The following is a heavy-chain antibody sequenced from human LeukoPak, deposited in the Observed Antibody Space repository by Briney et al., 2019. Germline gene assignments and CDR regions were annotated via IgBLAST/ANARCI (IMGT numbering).Heavy chain of an antibody. V-gene: IGHV3-15*01. CDR3: YTNLGCTSASCYSTSY. Sequence: GGSLRLSCAASGFTFSNAWMSWVRQAPGKGLEWVGRIKSNTDGGTTDYAAPVKGRFTISRDDSKNTLYLQMNSLKNKDTAVYYWYTNLGCTSASCYSTSYWGQGTLVTVSS. J-gene: IGHJ4*01. CDR1: GFTFSNAW. D-gene: IGHD2-2*01. CDR2: IKSNTDGGTT.